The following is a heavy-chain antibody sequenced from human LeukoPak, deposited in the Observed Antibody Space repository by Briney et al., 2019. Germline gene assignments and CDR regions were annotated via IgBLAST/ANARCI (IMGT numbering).Heavy chain of an antibody. CDR3: AKPAGYSSSWSAFDY. J-gene: IGHJ4*02. V-gene: IGHV3-30*02. CDR2: IRYDGSNK. Sequence: PGGSLRLSCAASGFTFSSYGMHWVRQAPGKGLEWVAFIRYDGSNKYYADSVKGRFTISRDNSKSTLYLQMNSLRAEDTAVYYCAKPAGYSSSWSAFDYWGQGTLVTVSS. CDR1: GFTFSSYG. D-gene: IGHD6-13*01.